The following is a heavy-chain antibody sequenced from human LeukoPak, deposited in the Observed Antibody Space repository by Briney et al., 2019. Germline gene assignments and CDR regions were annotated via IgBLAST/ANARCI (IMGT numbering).Heavy chain of an antibody. V-gene: IGHV3-48*03. J-gene: IGHJ3*02. CDR2: ITGSGSTK. Sequence: TGGPLRLSCAASRFTFSGYEMNWVRQAPGKGLEGISYITGSGSTKYYADSLKGRFTISSDNAKKSLYLQMHSLRAEDTAVYYCARSKDTEADAFDIWGQGTMVTVSS. CDR3: ARSKDTEADAFDI. CDR1: RFTFSGYE.